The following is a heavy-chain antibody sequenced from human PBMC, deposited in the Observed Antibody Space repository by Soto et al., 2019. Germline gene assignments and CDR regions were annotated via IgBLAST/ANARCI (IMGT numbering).Heavy chain of an antibody. D-gene: IGHD6-13*01. J-gene: IGHJ4*02. CDR1: GGSISSGGYS. Sequence: QLQLQESGSGLVKPSQTLSLTCAVSGGSISSGGYSWSWIRQPPGKGLEWMGYIYHSGSTYYNPSLKGRVTISVDRSTNQFSRKLSSVTAADTAVYCCASSHAGAHITAAVHWGQGTLVTVSS. CDR2: IYHSGST. CDR3: ASSHAGAHITAAVH. V-gene: IGHV4-30-2*01.